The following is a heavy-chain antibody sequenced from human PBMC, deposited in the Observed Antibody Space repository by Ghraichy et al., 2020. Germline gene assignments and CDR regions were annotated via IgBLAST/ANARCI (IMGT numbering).Heavy chain of an antibody. CDR2: IYYSGST. CDR1: GGSISSGGYY. D-gene: IGHD3-22*01. J-gene: IGHJ3*02. CDR3: ARACDYDDSSGPPSAFDI. V-gene: IGHV4-31*03. Sequence: SETLSLTCTVSGGSISSGGYYWSWIRQHPGKGLEWIGYIYYSGSTYYNPSLKSRVTISVDTFKNQFSLKLSSVTAADTAVYYCARACDYDDSSGPPSAFDIWGQGTMVTVSS.